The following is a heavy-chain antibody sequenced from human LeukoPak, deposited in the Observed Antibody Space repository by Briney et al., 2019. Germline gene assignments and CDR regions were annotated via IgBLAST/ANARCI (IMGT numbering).Heavy chain of an antibody. CDR2: INHSGST. CDR3: ARGRPARY. Sequence: PSGTLSLTCAVYGGSFSGYYWSWIRQPPGKGLEWIGEINHSGSTNYNPSLKSRVTISVDTSKNQFSLKLSSVTAADTAVYYCARGRPARYWGQGTLVTVSS. V-gene: IGHV4-34*01. J-gene: IGHJ4*02. CDR1: GGSFSGYY.